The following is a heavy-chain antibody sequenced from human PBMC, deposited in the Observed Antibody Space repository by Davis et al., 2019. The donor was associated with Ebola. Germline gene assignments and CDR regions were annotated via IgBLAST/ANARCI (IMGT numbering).Heavy chain of an antibody. Sequence: HSQTLSLTCAISGDSVSSGGWNWIRQSPSRGLEWLGRTYYSSKWYNESALSVKSRITISADTAKNQLSLHLNSVTPEDTAVYYCARGWLRGGMDVWGEGTTVTVSS. CDR2: TYYSSKWYN. D-gene: IGHD5-18*01. CDR3: ARGWLRGGMDV. V-gene: IGHV6-1*01. CDR1: GDSVSSGG. J-gene: IGHJ6*04.